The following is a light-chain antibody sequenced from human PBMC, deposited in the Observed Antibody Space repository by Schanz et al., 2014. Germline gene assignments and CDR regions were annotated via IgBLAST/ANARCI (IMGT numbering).Light chain of an antibody. J-gene: IGKJ1*01. CDR1: QSVSSNS. Sequence: EVVLTQSPGTLSLSPGERATLSCRASQSVSSNSLAWYQQTPGQAPRLLIYGASSRATGIPDRFSGSGSGTSFTLTISSLAPEDVAIYYCQQYYNWPRTFGQGTKVEIK. CDR3: QQYYNWPRT. CDR2: GAS. V-gene: IGKV3-20*01.